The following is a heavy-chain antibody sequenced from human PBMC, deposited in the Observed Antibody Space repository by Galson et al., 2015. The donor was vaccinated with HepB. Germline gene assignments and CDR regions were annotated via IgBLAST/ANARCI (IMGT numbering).Heavy chain of an antibody. CDR3: ARVTSIYDFSSRAYSYYYYGMDV. V-gene: IGHV7-4-1*02. Sequence: SVKVSCKASGYTFTSYVINWVRQAPGQGLEWMGGINTNTGTPTYAQGFTGRFVFSLDTSVSTAYLQISSLKTKDTAVYYCARVTSIYDFSSRAYSYYYYGMDVWGQGTTVAVSS. CDR2: INTNTGTP. CDR1: GYTFTSYV. J-gene: IGHJ6*02. D-gene: IGHD6-19*01.